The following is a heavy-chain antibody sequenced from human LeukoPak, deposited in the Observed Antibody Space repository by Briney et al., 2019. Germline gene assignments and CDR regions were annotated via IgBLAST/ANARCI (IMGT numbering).Heavy chain of an antibody. D-gene: IGHD6-13*01. CDR3: ARVRQQSWFDP. J-gene: IGHJ5*02. CDR2: IYSGGST. Sequence: GGSLRLSCAASGFTVSSNYMSWVRQGPGKGLEWVSVIYSGGSTYYADSVKGRFTISRDNYKNTLYLQMNSLRAEDTAVYYCARVRQQSWFDPWGQGTLVTVSS. CDR1: GFTVSSNY. V-gene: IGHV3-53*01.